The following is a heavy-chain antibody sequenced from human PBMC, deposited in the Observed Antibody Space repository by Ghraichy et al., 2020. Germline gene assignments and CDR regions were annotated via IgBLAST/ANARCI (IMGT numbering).Heavy chain of an antibody. CDR1: GGSISSYY. J-gene: IGHJ4*02. D-gene: IGHD3-22*01. V-gene: IGHV4-4*09. CDR3: ASGYYDSSGYYYMDY. CDR2: IYTSGST. Sequence: SETLSLTCTVSGGSISSYYWSWIRQPPGKGLEWIGYIYTSGSTNYNPSLKSRVTISVDTSKNQFSLKLSSVTAADTAVYYCASGYYDSSGYYYMDYWGQGTLVTVSS.